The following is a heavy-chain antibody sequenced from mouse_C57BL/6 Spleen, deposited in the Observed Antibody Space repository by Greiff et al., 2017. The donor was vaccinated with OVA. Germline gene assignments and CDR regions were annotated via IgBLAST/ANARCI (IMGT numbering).Heavy chain of an antibody. CDR1: GFSLTSYG. CDR3: ANGDDQFAY. D-gene: IGHD2-12*01. J-gene: IGHJ3*01. Sequence: VQLQQSGPGLVQPSQSLSITCTVSGFSLTSYGVHWVRQSPGKGLEWLGVIWRGGSTDYNAAFMSRLSITKDNSESLVFFKMNSVDADDTARYCCANGDDQFAYWGQGTLVTVSA. CDR2: IWRGGST. V-gene: IGHV2-5*01.